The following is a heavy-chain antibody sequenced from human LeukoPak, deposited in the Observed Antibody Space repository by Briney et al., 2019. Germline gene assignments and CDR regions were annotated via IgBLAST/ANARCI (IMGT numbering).Heavy chain of an antibody. V-gene: IGHV1-69*05. CDR1: GGTFSSYA. CDR3: ARWAGGYDSSGYPYYFDY. J-gene: IGHJ4*02. CDR2: IIPSFGTA. Sequence: GSSVKVSCKASGGTFSSYAISWVRQAPGQGLEWMGGIIPSFGTANYAQKFQGRVTTTTDESTSTAYMELSSLRSEDTAVYYCARWAGGYDSSGYPYYFDYWGQGTLVTVSS. D-gene: IGHD3-22*01.